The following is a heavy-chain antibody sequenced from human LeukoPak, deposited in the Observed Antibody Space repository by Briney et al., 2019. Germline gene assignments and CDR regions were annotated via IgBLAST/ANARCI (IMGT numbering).Heavy chain of an antibody. CDR1: GFTFSNYW. CDR3: ARDGHYDILTGYFQD. D-gene: IGHD3-9*01. CDR2: IKQDGSEK. V-gene: IGHV3-7*01. J-gene: IGHJ1*01. Sequence: EGSLRLSCAASGFTFSNYWMSWVRQAPGKGLEWVANIKQDGSEKYYVDSVKGRFTISRDTSKNTLYLQMNSLRAEDTAVYYCARDGHYDILTGYFQDWGQGTLVTVSS.